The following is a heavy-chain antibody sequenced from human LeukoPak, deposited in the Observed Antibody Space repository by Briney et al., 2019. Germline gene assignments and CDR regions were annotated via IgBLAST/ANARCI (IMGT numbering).Heavy chain of an antibody. V-gene: IGHV3-33*01. CDR3: ASGPAGTHFDY. J-gene: IGHJ4*02. CDR2: IWYDGSNK. Sequence: PGRSLRLSCAASGFTFSSYSMHWVRQAPGKGLEWVAIIWYDGSNKYYADSVKGRFTISRDNSKNTLYLQMNSLRAEDTAVYYCASGPAGTHFDYWGQGTLVTVSS. D-gene: IGHD6-13*01. CDR1: GFTFSSYS.